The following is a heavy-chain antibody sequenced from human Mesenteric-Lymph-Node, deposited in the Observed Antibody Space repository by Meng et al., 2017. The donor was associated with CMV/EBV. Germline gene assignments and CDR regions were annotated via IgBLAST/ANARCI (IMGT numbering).Heavy chain of an antibody. J-gene: IGHJ6*02. CDR2: ITAYNGNT. V-gene: IGHV1-18*01. CDR3: ARDLLEWRTSESGDYYYGMDV. Sequence: ASVKVSCKASGYTFTSYGISWVRQAPGQGPEWMGWITAYNGNTDYAQKFQGRVTMTTDTSTSTVYMELRSLRSDDTAVYFCARDLLEWRTSESGDYYYGMDVWGQGTTVTVSS. D-gene: IGHD3-3*01. CDR1: GYTFTSYG.